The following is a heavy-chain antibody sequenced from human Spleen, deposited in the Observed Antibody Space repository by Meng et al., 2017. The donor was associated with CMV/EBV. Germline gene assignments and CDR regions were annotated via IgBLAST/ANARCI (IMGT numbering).Heavy chain of an antibody. CDR2: IYHSGST. Sequence: GSLRLSCAVSGGSISSSNWWSWVRQPPGKGLEWIGEIYHSGSTNYNPSLKSRVTISVDKSKNQFSLKLSSVTAADTAVYYCARALPTTVKYGMDVWGQGTTVTVSS. CDR1: GGSISSSNW. V-gene: IGHV4-4*02. J-gene: IGHJ6*02. D-gene: IGHD4-17*01. CDR3: ARALPTTVKYGMDV.